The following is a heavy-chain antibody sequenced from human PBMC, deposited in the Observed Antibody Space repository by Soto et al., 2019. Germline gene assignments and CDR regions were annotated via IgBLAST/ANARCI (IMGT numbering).Heavy chain of an antibody. J-gene: IGHJ6*02. CDR3: ARDEGYGMDV. CDR2: ISNSGTKK. CDR1: GITFYSFS. Sequence: GGSLGLSCVASGITFYSFSVNWVRQAPGKGLEWVSSISNSGTKKNYADSVKGRFTISRDTANNSVFLQMNNLRGEDTAVYYCARDEGYGMDVWGQGTTVTVSS. V-gene: IGHV3-21*01.